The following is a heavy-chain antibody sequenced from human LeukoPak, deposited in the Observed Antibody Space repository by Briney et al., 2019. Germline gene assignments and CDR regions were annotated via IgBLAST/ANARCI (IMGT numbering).Heavy chain of an antibody. D-gene: IGHD6-19*01. Sequence: SETLSLTRAVYGGSFSGYYWTWIRQPPGKGLEWIGEINHSGSTNYNPSPKSRVTISVDTSKNQFSLKLSSVTAADTAVYYCAARFTIAVAGYDYWGQGTLVTVSS. CDR1: GGSFSGYY. J-gene: IGHJ4*02. CDR3: AARFTIAVAGYDY. V-gene: IGHV4-34*01. CDR2: INHSGST.